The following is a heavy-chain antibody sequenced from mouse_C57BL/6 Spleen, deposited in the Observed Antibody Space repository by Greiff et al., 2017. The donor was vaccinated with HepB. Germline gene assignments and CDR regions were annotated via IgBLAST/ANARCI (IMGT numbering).Heavy chain of an antibody. V-gene: IGHV3-6*01. CDR2: ISYDGSN. J-gene: IGHJ2*01. CDR1: GYSITSGYY. CDR3: ARRDYYGSSYFDY. Sequence: ESGPGLVKPSQSLSLTCSVTGYSITSGYYWNWIRQFPGNKLEWMGYISYDGSNNYNPSLKNRISITRDTSKNQFFLKLNSVTTEDTATYYGARRDYYGSSYFDYWGQGTTLTVSS. D-gene: IGHD1-1*01.